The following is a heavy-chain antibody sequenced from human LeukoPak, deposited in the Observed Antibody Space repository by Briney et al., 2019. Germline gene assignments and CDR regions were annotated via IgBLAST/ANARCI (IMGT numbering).Heavy chain of an antibody. V-gene: IGHV1-18*01. Sequence: ASVTVSCKASVYTFTTYGISWVRQAPGQGLEWMGWISANNGNTNYAQKLQGRVTMTTDTSTTTAYMELRSLGSDDTAVYYCARDRGHDSGGYFRYWGQGTLVTVSS. CDR2: ISANNGNT. J-gene: IGHJ4*02. CDR1: VYTFTTYG. D-gene: IGHD3-22*01. CDR3: ARDRGHDSGGYFRY.